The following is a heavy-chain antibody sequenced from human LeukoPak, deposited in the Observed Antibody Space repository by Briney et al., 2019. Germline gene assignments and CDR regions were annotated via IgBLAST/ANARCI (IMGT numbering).Heavy chain of an antibody. J-gene: IGHJ4*02. CDR3: ARDPEVLWFGELIGGYFDY. CDR1: GFTFSSYS. Sequence: GGSLRLSCAASGFTFSSYSMNWVRQAPGKGLEWVSSISSSSSYIYYADSVKGRFTISRDNAKNSLYLQMNSLRAEDTAVDYCARDPEVLWFGELIGGYFDYWGQGTLVTVSS. D-gene: IGHD3-10*01. V-gene: IGHV3-21*01. CDR2: ISSSSSYI.